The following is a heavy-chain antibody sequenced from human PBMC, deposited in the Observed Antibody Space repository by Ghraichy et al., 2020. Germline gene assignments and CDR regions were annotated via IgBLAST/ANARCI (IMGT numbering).Heavy chain of an antibody. CDR1: GFKFSDYA. V-gene: IGHV3-23*01. Sequence: SCAASGFKFSDYAMSWVRQAPGKGLEWVSAISPSGVGTYYADSVKGRFTISRDNSKNTLYLQMNSLRAEDTALYYCAKEDYAGNSGFDHWGHGVLVTVSS. CDR2: ISPSGVGT. CDR3: AKEDYAGNSGFDH. J-gene: IGHJ4*01. D-gene: IGHD4-23*01.